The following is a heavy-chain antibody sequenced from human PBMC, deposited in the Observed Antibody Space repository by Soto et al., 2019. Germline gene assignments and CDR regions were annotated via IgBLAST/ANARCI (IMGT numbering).Heavy chain of an antibody. V-gene: IGHV3-21*01. D-gene: IGHD2-2*01. CDR3: ARDSVVVPAAPFDY. Sequence: GGSLRLSCAASGFTFSSYSMNWVRQAPGKGLEWVSSISSSSSYIYYADSVKGRFTISRDNAKNSLYLQMNSLRAEDTAVYYCARDSVVVPAAPFDYWGQGTLVTVSS. CDR1: GFTFSSYS. J-gene: IGHJ4*02. CDR2: ISSSSSYI.